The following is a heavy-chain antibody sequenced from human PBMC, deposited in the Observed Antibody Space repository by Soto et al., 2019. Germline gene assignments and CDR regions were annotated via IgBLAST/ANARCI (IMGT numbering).Heavy chain of an antibody. CDR3: AKDTYYYDRSGYYTYDY. CDR1: GYTFVTYA. D-gene: IGHD3-22*01. CDR2: INAGNGDT. Sequence: ASVKVSCKASGYTFVTYAMHWVRQAPGQRLEWMGWINAGNGDTKYSQKFQGRVTITRDTSASTAYMELSSLRSEDTAVYYCAKDTYYYDRSGYYTYDYWGQGTQVTVSS. J-gene: IGHJ4*02. V-gene: IGHV1-3*01.